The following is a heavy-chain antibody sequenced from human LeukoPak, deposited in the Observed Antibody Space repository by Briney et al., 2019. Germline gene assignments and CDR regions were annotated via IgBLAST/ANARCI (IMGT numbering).Heavy chain of an antibody. D-gene: IGHD2-2*01. J-gene: IGHJ5*02. Sequence: GGSLRLSCAASGFTFSSYWMHWVRQAPGKGLVWVSRINSDGSSTSYADSVKGRFTISRDSAKNTLYLQMNSLRAEDTAVYYCARDSYDIVVVPAANSFDPWGQGTLVTVSS. V-gene: IGHV3-74*01. CDR2: INSDGSST. CDR1: GFTFSSYW. CDR3: ARDSYDIVVVPAANSFDP.